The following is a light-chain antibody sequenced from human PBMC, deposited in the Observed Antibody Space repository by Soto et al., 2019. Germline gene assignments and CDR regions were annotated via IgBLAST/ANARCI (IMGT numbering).Light chain of an antibody. Sequence: EIVMTQSPGTLSLSPGETATLSCRASQSVSSNYVAWFHQKPGQAPRPLIYGVSSRATGIPDRFSGSGSGTDFTLTISRLEPEDFAVYYCQQYDSSPRTFGQGTKVDIK. V-gene: IGKV3-20*01. J-gene: IGKJ1*01. CDR1: QSVSSNY. CDR2: GVS. CDR3: QQYDSSPRT.